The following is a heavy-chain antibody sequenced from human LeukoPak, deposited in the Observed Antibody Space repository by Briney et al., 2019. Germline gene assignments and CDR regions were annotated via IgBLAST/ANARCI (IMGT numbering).Heavy chain of an antibody. V-gene: IGHV1-46*01. Sequence: ASVKISSKASGYTFTSYYMHSVRHTPVQGLVWIGIINPSGGSTSYTQKFQGRVTMIRDTSTSTVYMEVSSLRSEDTAVYYCARKDPSTGFDYWGQGTLVTVSS. CDR1: GYTFTSYY. J-gene: IGHJ4*02. D-gene: IGHD2-2*01. CDR2: INPSGGST. CDR3: ARKDPSTGFDY.